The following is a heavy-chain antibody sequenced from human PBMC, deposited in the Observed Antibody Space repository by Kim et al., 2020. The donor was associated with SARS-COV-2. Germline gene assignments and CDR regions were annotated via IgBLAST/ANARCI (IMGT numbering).Heavy chain of an antibody. V-gene: IGHV1-3*01. D-gene: IGHD2-8*01. CDR3: ARGGPYEEYYFDY. CDR2: INAGNGNT. Sequence: ASVKVSCKASGYTFTSYAMHWVRQAPGQRLEWMGWINAGNGNTKYSQKFQGRVTITRDTSASTAYMELSSLRSEDTAVYYCARGGPYEEYYFDYWGQGTLVTVSS. CDR1: GYTFTSYA. J-gene: IGHJ4*02.